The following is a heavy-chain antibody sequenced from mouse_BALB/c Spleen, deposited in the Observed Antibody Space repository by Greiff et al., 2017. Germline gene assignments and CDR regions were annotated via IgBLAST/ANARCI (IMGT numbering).Heavy chain of an antibody. CDR3: ARYRVTTATGYLDY. D-gene: IGHD1-2*01. V-gene: IGHV1-77*01. CDR1: GYTFTDYV. J-gene: IGHJ2*01. CDR2: IYPGSGST. Sequence: QVQLQQSGPELVKPGASVKMSCKASGYTFTDYVISWVKQRTGQGLEWIGEIYPGSGSTYYNEKFKGKATLTADKSSNTAYMQLSSLTSEDSAVYFCARYRVTTATGYLDYWGQGTTLTVSS.